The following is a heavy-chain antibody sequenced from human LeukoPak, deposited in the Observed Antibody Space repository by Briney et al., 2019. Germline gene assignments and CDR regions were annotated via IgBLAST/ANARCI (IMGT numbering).Heavy chain of an antibody. Sequence: GGSLRLSCAASGFTFSSYWMSWVRQAPGKGLEWVANIKQDGSEKYYVDSVKGRFSISRDNAKNSLYLQMNSLRAEDTAVYYCARDSTYGGNSHEYYFDYWGQGTLVTVSS. CDR2: IKQDGSEK. D-gene: IGHD4-23*01. J-gene: IGHJ4*02. CDR3: ARDSTYGGNSHEYYFDY. CDR1: GFTFSSYW. V-gene: IGHV3-7*01.